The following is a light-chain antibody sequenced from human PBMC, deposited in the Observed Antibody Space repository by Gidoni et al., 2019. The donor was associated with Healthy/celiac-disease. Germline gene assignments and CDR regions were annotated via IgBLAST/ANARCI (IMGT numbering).Light chain of an antibody. Sequence: DIQMTQSPSSLSASVGDRVTITCRASQSISSYLNWYQQKPGKAPKLLIYAASSLQSGVPSRFSGSGSGTDFTLTISSLQREDFATYYCQQSYSTPLFXXXTKLEIK. CDR3: QQSYSTPL. J-gene: IGKJ2*01. CDR2: AAS. V-gene: IGKV1-39*01. CDR1: QSISSY.